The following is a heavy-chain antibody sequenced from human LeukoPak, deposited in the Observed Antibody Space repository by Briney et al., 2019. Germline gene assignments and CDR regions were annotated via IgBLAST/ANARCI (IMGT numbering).Heavy chain of an antibody. V-gene: IGHV1-24*01. Sequence: GASVKVSCKVSGYTLTELSMHWVRQAPGKGLEWMGGFDPEDGETIYAQKFQGRVTMTEDTSTDTAYMELSSLRSEDTAVYYCATDQGGDSSGAAFDNLGQGTMVTVSS. D-gene: IGHD3-22*01. CDR1: GYTLTELS. CDR3: ATDQGGDSSGAAFDN. J-gene: IGHJ3*02. CDR2: FDPEDGET.